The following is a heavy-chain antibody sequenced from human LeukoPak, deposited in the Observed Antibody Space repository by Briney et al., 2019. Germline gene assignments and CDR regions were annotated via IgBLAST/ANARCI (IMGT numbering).Heavy chain of an antibody. D-gene: IGHD3-3*01. J-gene: IGHJ5*02. Sequence: PSETLSLTCTVSGGSISSSSYYWGWIRQPPGKGLEWIGSIYYSGSTYYNPSLKSRVTISVDTSKNQFSLKLSSVTAADTAVYYCARDYMTIFGVADNWFDPWGQGTLVTVSS. CDR3: ARDYMTIFGVADNWFDP. V-gene: IGHV4-39*07. CDR2: IYYSGST. CDR1: GGSISSSSYY.